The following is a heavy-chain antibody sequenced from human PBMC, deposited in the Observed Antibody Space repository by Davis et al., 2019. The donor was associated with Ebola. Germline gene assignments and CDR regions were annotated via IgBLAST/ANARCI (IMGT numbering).Heavy chain of an antibody. CDR2: INHSGST. CDR1: GGSISSYY. Sequence: SETLSLTCTVSGGSISSYYWSWIRQPPGKGLEWIGEINHSGSTNYNPSLKSRVTISLDRSKNQFSLKLSSVTAADTAVYYCARSKYCTNGVCYGDYFDCWGQGTLVTVSS. D-gene: IGHD2-8*01. CDR3: ARSKYCTNGVCYGDYFDC. V-gene: IGHV4-34*01. J-gene: IGHJ4*02.